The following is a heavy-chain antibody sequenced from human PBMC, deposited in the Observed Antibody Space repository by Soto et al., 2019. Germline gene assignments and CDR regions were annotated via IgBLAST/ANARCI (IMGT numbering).Heavy chain of an antibody. CDR3: ARDRYCSSTSCPHLYYYYYYGMDV. D-gene: IGHD2-2*01. CDR1: GGTFSSYA. V-gene: IGHV1-69*13. J-gene: IGHJ6*02. Sequence: SVKVSCKASGGTFSSYAISWVRQAPGQGLEWMGGIIPIFGTANYAQKFQGRVTITADESTSTAYMELSSLRSEDTAVYYCARDRYCSSTSCPHLYYYYYYGMDVWGQGTTVTVSS. CDR2: IIPIFGTA.